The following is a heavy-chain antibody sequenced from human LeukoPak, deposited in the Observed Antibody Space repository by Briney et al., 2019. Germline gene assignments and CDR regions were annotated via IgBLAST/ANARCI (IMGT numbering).Heavy chain of an antibody. CDR2: ISSSSSYI. Sequence: GGSLRLSCAASGFTFSSYSMNWVRQAPGKGLEWVLSISSSSSYIYYADSVKGRFTISRDNAKNSLYLQMNSLRAEDTAVYYCARGALDAATPFDSWGQGTLVTVSS. J-gene: IGHJ5*01. CDR3: ARGALDAATPFDS. D-gene: IGHD2-15*01. CDR1: GFTFSSYS. V-gene: IGHV3-21*01.